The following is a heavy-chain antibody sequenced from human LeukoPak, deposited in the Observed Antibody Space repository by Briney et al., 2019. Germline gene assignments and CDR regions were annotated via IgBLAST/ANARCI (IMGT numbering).Heavy chain of an antibody. CDR2: ISSDSTYI. CDR1: GFTFSTYS. D-gene: IGHD3/OR15-3a*01. CDR3: ARVAFGLYVMDV. V-gene: IGHV3-21*01. J-gene: IGHJ6*02. Sequence: PGGSLRLSCAASGFTFSTYSMNWARQAPGKGLEWVSSISSDSTYIFYGESLKGRFTISRDNAKNSLYLQMISLRAEDTAVYYCARVAFGLYVMDVWGQGTTVTVSS.